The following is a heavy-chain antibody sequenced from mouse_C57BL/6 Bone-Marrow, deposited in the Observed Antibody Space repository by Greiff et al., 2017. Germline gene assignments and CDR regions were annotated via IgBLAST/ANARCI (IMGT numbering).Heavy chain of an antibody. CDR1: GYTFTSYW. Sequence: VQLQQPGAELVKPGASVTMSCKASGYTFTSYWITWVKQRPGQGLEWIGDIYPGSGSTNYNEKFKSKATLTVDTSSSTAYMQLSSLTSEDSAVYYCARRCYYYDSTAYWGQGTLVTVSA. D-gene: IGHD1-1*01. J-gene: IGHJ3*01. CDR2: IYPGSGST. V-gene: IGHV1-55*01. CDR3: ARRCYYYDSTAY.